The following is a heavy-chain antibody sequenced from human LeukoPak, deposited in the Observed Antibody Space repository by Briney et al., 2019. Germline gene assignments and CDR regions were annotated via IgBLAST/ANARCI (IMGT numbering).Heavy chain of an antibody. J-gene: IGHJ4*02. CDR1: GGSFSGYY. D-gene: IGHD1-14*01. Sequence: PSETLSLTCAVYGGSFSGYYWGWFRPPPGKGLEWIGSIYYSGSTYYNPSLKSRVTISVDTSKNQFSLKLSSVTAAGTAVYYCARGGILRYFDYWGQGTLVTVSS. CDR3: ARGGILRYFDY. V-gene: IGHV4-34*01. CDR2: IYYSGST.